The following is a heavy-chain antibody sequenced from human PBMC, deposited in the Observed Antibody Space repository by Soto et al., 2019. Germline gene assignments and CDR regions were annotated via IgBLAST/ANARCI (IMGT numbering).Heavy chain of an antibody. CDR2: ISGSGGTT. V-gene: IGHV3-23*01. Sequence: EVHLLESGGGLVQPGGSMRLSCAASGFTFSSFAMTWVRQAPGRGLEWISGISGSGGTTYDADSVKGRFTTSRDNSTNPLFQQMTTRSPEASAVYYWPKDLVLLRSWGEGTKVTVSS. CDR3: PKDLVLLRS. D-gene: IGHD2-8*02. CDR1: GFTFSSFA. J-gene: IGHJ5*02.